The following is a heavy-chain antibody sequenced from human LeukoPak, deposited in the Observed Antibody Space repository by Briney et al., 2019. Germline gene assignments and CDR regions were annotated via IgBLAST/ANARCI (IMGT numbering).Heavy chain of an antibody. CDR2: INHSGST. J-gene: IGHJ4*02. CDR1: GGSFSGYY. D-gene: IGHD6-13*01. V-gene: IGHV4-34*01. Sequence: PSETLSLTCAVYGGSFSGYYWSWIRQPPGKGLEWIGEINHSGSTNYNPSLKSRVTISVDTSKNQFSLKLSSVTAADTAVYYCARTEAAGQILDFDYWGQGTLVTVSS. CDR3: ARTEAAGQILDFDY.